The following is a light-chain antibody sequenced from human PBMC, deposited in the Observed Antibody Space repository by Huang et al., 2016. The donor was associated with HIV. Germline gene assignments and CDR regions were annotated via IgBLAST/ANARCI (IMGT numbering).Light chain of an antibody. J-gene: IGKJ2*01. V-gene: IGKV1-8*01. Sequence: AIRMTQSPSSLSASTGDRVTITCRASQNINNYLACYHQKPGKAPNLLIHAASTLYSGVPSRFSVSGSGTNFTLTISGLQSEDFASYYCQQYYTYPRNTFGQGTKLEI. CDR3: QQYYTYPRNT. CDR1: QNINNY. CDR2: AAS.